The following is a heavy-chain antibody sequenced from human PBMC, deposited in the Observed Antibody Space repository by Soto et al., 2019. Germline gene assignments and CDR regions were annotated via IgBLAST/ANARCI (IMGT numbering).Heavy chain of an antibody. CDR3: AKWPGSTFAILTGYLTVPTRSVFVQ. D-gene: IGHD3-9*01. V-gene: IGHV3-23*01. CDR2: ITDSGDST. Sequence: WWCXRLSGSAGGFSWVSYARIVLRHAQGKGLEFVSSITDSGDSTYYADSVKGRFTISRDNSKNTLYLKMNSLRAEDKAVYYCAKWPGSTFAILTGYLTVPTRSVFVQWGQPPLVTVYS. CDR1: GFSWVSYA. J-gene: IGHJ4*02.